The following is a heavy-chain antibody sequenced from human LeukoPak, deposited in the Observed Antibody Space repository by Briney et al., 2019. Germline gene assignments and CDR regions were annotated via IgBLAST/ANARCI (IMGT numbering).Heavy chain of an antibody. Sequence: PGGSLRLSCAASGFTFSSYAMSWVRQAPGKGLEWVSGISGSGGSTYYADSVKGRFTISRDNSKNTLYLQMNSLKTEDTAVYYCTTRLRYFDWTIYDFDYWGQGTLVTVSS. CDR3: TTRLRYFDWTIYDFDY. V-gene: IGHV3-23*01. CDR2: ISGSGGST. D-gene: IGHD3-9*01. J-gene: IGHJ4*02. CDR1: GFTFSSYA.